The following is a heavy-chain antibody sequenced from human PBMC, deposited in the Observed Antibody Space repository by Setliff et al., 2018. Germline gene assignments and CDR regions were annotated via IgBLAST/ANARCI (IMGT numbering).Heavy chain of an antibody. J-gene: IGHJ4*02. Sequence: PSETLSLTCAVSGGSISSSNWWSWVRQPPGKGLEWIGEIYHSGSTNYNPSLKSRVTISVDKSKNQFSLKLSSVTAADTAVYYCASRATYYNFWSGYYLYWGQGTLVTVSS. D-gene: IGHD3-3*01. V-gene: IGHV4-4*02. CDR2: IYHSGST. CDR1: GGSISSSNW. CDR3: ASRATYYNFWSGYYLY.